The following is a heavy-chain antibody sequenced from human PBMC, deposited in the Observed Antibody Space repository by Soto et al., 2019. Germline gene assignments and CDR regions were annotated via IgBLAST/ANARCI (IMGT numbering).Heavy chain of an antibody. Sequence: QVQLVQSGAEVKKPGASVKVSCKASGYTFTSYDINWVRQATGQGLEWMGWMNPNSGNTGYAQKFQGRVTLTRKTDISTVYMELGSLRSEDTAVYYCARGQYPRWLQLLPDFDYWGQGTLVTVSS. V-gene: IGHV1-8*01. CDR3: ARGQYPRWLQLLPDFDY. CDR2: MNPNSGNT. D-gene: IGHD5-12*01. J-gene: IGHJ4*02. CDR1: GYTFTSYD.